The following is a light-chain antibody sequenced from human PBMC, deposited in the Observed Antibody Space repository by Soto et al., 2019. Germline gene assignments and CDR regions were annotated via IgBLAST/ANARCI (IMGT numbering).Light chain of an antibody. V-gene: IGKV3-11*01. CDR1: QSVSSY. CDR3: QQRSDWPWT. Sequence: EIVLTQSPAALSLCPGERATLSCRASQSVSSYLAWYQQKPGQAPGLLMYEASNRATGIPARFSGGGSGTDFTLTISSLEPEDFAVYYCQQRSDWPWTFGQGTKVDIK. J-gene: IGKJ1*01. CDR2: EAS.